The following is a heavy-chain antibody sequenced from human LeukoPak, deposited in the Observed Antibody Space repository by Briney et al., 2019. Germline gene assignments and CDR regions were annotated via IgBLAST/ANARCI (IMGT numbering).Heavy chain of an antibody. CDR1: GFTVSSNY. CDR2: IYSGGST. Sequence: GGSLRLSCAASGFTVSSNYMSWVRQAPGKRLEWVSVIYSGGSTYYADSVKGRFTISRDNSKNTLYLQMNSLRAEDTAVYYCARGPSVGATTIDFDYWGQGTLVTVSS. D-gene: IGHD1-26*01. V-gene: IGHV3-53*01. CDR3: ARGPSVGATTIDFDY. J-gene: IGHJ4*02.